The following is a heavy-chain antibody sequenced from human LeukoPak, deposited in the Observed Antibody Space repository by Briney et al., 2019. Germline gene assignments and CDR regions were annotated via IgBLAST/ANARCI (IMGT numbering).Heavy chain of an antibody. V-gene: IGHV4-30-4*08. Sequence: SQTLSLTCTVSGGSISSGDYYWSWIRQPPGKGLEWIGYIYYSGSTYYNPSLKSRVTISVDTSKNQFSLKLSSVTAADTGVYYCAREGGFYCSSTSCYGLDYWGQGTLVTVSS. CDR3: AREGGFYCSSTSCYGLDY. D-gene: IGHD2-2*01. CDR1: GGSISSGDYY. J-gene: IGHJ4*02. CDR2: IYYSGST.